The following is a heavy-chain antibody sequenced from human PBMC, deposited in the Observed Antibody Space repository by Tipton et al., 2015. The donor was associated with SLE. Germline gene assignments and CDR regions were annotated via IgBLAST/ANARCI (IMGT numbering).Heavy chain of an antibody. D-gene: IGHD1-26*01. CDR1: GGSISTYY. Sequence: TLSLTCTVSGGSISTYYWSWIRQPPGKGLEWIGYIYYSGSTNYNPSLKSRVAISVDTSKNQFSLKLSSVTVADTAVYYCARDFKGIVADYFDYWGQGTLVTVSS. CDR2: IYYSGST. V-gene: IGHV4-59*01. CDR3: ARDFKGIVADYFDY. J-gene: IGHJ4*02.